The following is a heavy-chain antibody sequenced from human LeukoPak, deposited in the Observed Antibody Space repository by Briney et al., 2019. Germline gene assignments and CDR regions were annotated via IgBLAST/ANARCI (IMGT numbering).Heavy chain of an antibody. D-gene: IGHD3-22*01. CDR3: AGGGDSGGYYYPMFDY. V-gene: IGHV4-59*01. Sequence: SETLSLTCTVPGGSISSYYWSWIRQPPGKGLEWIGYIYYSGSTNHNPSLKSRVTISVDTSKNQFSLKLNSVTAADTAVYYCAGGGDSGGYYYPMFDYWGQGTLVTVSS. CDR2: IYYSGST. CDR1: GGSISSYY. J-gene: IGHJ4*02.